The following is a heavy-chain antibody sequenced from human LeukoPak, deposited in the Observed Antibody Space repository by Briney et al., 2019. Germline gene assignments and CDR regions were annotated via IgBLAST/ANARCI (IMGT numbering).Heavy chain of an antibody. Sequence: GASVKVSCKASGYTFTDYYIHWVRQAPGQGLEWMGWINPNSGGTNYAQEFQGRVTMTRDTSISTAFMELSRLRSDDTPLYYCARAVMYCSSTSCPTYYFDYWGQGTLVTVSS. CDR2: INPNSGGT. V-gene: IGHV1-2*02. CDR3: ARAVMYCSSTSCPTYYFDY. CDR1: GYTFTDYY. D-gene: IGHD2-2*01. J-gene: IGHJ4*02.